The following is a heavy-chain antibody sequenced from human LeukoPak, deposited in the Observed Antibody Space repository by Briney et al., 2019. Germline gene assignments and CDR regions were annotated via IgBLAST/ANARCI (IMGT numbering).Heavy chain of an antibody. CDR3: AKDQDSVVVVAVFDP. CDR2: ISGSGGST. V-gene: IGHV3-23*01. CDR1: GFTFSSYA. D-gene: IGHD2-15*01. J-gene: IGHJ5*02. Sequence: GGSLRLSCAASGFTFSSYAMSWVRQAPGKGLEWVSAISGSGGSTYYADSVKGRFTISRDNSKNTLYLQMNSLRAEDTAVYYCAKDQDSVVVVAVFDPWGQGTLVTVSS.